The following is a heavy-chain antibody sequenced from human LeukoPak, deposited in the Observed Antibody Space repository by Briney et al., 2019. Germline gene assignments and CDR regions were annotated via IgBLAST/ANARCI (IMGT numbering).Heavy chain of an antibody. CDR3: ARDMGELLYYYYYYMDV. CDR1: GFTFSSYS. V-gene: IGHV3-48*01. CDR2: ISSSSSTI. J-gene: IGHJ6*03. D-gene: IGHD1-26*01. Sequence: GGSLRLSCAASGFTFSSYSMNWVRQAPGKGLEWVSYISSSSSTIYYADSVKGRFTISRDNAKNSLYLQMNSLRAEDTAVYYCARDMGELLYYYYYYMDVWGKGTTVTVPS.